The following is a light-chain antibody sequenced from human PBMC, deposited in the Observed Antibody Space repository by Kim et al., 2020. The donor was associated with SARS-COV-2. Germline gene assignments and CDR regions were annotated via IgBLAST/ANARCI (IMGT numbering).Light chain of an antibody. CDR2: GAS. CDR1: QSVSSSY. V-gene: IGKV3-20*01. J-gene: IGKJ4*01. CDR3: QQYGSSPLT. Sequence: SPGERATRSCRASQSVSSSYSAWYQQKPGQAPRLLIYGASSRATGIPDRFSGSGSGTDFTLTISRLEPEDFAVYYCQQYGSSPLTFGGGTKVDIK.